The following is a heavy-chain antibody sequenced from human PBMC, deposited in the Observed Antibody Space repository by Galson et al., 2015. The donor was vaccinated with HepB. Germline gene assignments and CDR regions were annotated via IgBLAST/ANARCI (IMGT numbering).Heavy chain of an antibody. CDR3: ARDSYCSGGSCYPENYYYYGMDV. D-gene: IGHD2-15*01. CDR1: GYTFTSYG. CDR2: ISAYNGNT. V-gene: IGHV1-18*04. Sequence: SVKVSCKASGYTFTSYGISWVRQAPGQGLEWMGWISAYNGNTNYAQKLQGRVTMTTDTYTSTAYMELRSLRSDDTAMYYCARDSYCSGGSCYPENYYYYGMDVWGRGTTVTVSS. J-gene: IGHJ6*02.